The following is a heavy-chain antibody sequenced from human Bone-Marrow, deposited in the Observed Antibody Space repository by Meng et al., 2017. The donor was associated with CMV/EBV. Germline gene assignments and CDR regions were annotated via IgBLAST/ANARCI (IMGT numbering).Heavy chain of an antibody. V-gene: IGHV4-34*01. D-gene: IGHD3-3*01. CDR3: ARHVNDFWSGPYGMDV. J-gene: IGHJ6*02. Sequence: SETLSLTCAVYGGSFSGYYWSWIRQPPGKGLEWIGEINHSGSTNYNPSLKSRVTISLDTSKNQFSLKLSFVTAADTALYYCARHVNDFWSGPYGMDVWGQGTTVTVSS. CDR2: INHSGST. CDR1: GGSFSGYY.